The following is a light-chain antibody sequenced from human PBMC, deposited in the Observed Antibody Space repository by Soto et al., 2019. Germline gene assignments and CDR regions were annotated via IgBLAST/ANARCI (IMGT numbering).Light chain of an antibody. CDR3: LLSYSGASYV. CDR1: TGAVTGRHY. V-gene: IGLV7-46*01. J-gene: IGLJ1*01. CDR2: DTS. Sequence: QAVVTQEPSLTVSPGGTVTLTCGSSTGAVTGRHYPYWFQQKPGQAPRTLIYDTSNKHSWTPARFSGSLLGGKAALTLSGXXXXXXAEYYCLLSYSGASYVFGTGTK.